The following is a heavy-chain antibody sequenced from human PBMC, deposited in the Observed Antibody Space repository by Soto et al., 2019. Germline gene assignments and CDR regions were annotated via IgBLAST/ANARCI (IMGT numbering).Heavy chain of an antibody. J-gene: IGHJ4*02. D-gene: IGHD3-22*01. V-gene: IGHV4-61*01. CDR2: IYYSGST. CDR1: GGSVSSGSYY. Sequence: PSETLSLTCTVSGGSVSSGSYYWSWIRQPPGKGLEWIGYIYYSGSTNYKPSLKIRVTISVDTSKNQFSLKLSSVTFADTAVYYCARSPSRYYYDSSGYYYFDYWGQGTLVTVSS. CDR3: ARSPSRYYYDSSGYYYFDY.